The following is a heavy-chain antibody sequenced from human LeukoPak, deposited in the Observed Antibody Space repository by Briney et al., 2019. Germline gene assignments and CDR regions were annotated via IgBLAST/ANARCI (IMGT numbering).Heavy chain of an antibody. V-gene: IGHV4-30-2*01. CDR1: GGSISSGGYS. J-gene: IGHJ3*02. CDR3: ARGLADAFDI. CDR2: TYHSGST. Sequence: PSETLSLTCAVSGGSISSGGYSWSWIRQPPGKGLEWIGYTYHSGSTYYNPSLKSRVTISVDRSKNQFSLKLSSVTAADTAVYYCARGLADAFDIWGQGTMVTVSS.